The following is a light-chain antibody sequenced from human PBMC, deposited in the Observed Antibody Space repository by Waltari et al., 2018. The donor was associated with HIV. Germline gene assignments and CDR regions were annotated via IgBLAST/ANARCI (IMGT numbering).Light chain of an antibody. V-gene: IGLV4-69*01. CDR2: INCDGSH. Sequence: QLVLTQSPSASASLGASVKLTCTVDSEHRTYAIAWHYQQPDKGPRFLLRINCDGSHNKGDGIPDRCSGSSAGADRYLTMPSLQSEDEGDYFCQTGDTGSWVFGGGTKLTVL. J-gene: IGLJ3*02. CDR1: SEHRTYA. CDR3: QTGDTGSWV.